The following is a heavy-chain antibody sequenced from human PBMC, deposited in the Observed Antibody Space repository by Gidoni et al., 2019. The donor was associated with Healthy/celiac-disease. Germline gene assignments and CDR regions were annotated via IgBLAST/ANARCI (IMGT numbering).Heavy chain of an antibody. Sequence: QVQLQESGPGLVKPSETLSLTCTVYGGSISSYYWSWIRQPPGKGLEWIGYIYYSGSTNYNPSLKSRVTISVDTSKNQFSLKLSSVTAADTAVYYCARDQGAVDDAFDIWGQGTMVTVSS. CDR3: ARDQGAVDDAFDI. D-gene: IGHD6-19*01. CDR1: GGSISSYY. V-gene: IGHV4-59*01. J-gene: IGHJ3*02. CDR2: IYYSGST.